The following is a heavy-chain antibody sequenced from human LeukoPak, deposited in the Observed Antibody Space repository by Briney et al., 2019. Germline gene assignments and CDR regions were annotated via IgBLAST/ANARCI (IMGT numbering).Heavy chain of an antibody. CDR3: ATVTYSSGWQGVYYYYGMDV. CDR2: FDPEDGET. V-gene: IGHV1-24*01. D-gene: IGHD6-19*01. CDR1: GYTLTELS. J-gene: IGHJ6*02. Sequence: ASVTVSFTVSGYTLTELSMHWVRQAPGKGLEWMGGFDPEDGETIYSQKFQGRVTITEDTSTDTAYMELSSLRSEDTAVYYCATVTYSSGWQGVYYYYGMDVWGQGTTVTVSS.